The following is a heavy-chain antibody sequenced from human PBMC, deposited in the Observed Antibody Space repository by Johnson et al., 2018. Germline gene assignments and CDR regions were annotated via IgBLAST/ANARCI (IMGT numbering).Heavy chain of an antibody. D-gene: IGHD6-19*01. V-gene: IGHV3-73*01. CDR2: IRNKIQNYAT. CDR3: TTQAVTGLHFFDY. CDR1: GFAFNVSA. J-gene: IGHJ4*02. Sequence: EQLQESGGDLVQPGGSLILSCAASGFAFNVSAMHWVRQASGGGLEWIGRIRNKIQNYATTYAESMKSRFTISRDDSNNRAYLQINSQKAEDTAVYYCTTQAVTGLHFFDYWGQGSLVTVSS.